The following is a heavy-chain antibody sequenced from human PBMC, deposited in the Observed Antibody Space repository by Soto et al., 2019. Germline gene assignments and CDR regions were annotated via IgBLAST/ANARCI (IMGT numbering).Heavy chain of an antibody. D-gene: IGHD3-9*01. Sequence: GASVKVSCKSSGYTFTSYGISCVRQAPGQGLEWMGWMSAYNGNTNYAQKLQGRVTMTTDTSTSTAYMELRSLRSDDTAVYYCARDRTIRYFDWFPFDYWGQGTLVTVSS. CDR2: MSAYNGNT. CDR1: GYTFTSYG. V-gene: IGHV1-18*01. CDR3: ARDRTIRYFDWFPFDY. J-gene: IGHJ4*02.